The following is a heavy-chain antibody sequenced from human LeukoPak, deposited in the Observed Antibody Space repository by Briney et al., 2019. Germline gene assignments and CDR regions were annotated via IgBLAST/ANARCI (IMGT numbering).Heavy chain of an antibody. V-gene: IGHV7-4-1*02. CDR2: INTNTGNP. CDR1: GYTFTNYA. J-gene: IGHJ4*02. Sequence: GASVKVSCKASGYTFTNYAMHWVRQAPGQGLEWMGWINTNTGNPTYAQGFTGRFVFSLDTSVSTTYLQISSLKAEDTAVYYCARDVFGGRGELNYWGQGTLVTVSS. D-gene: IGHD3-16*01. CDR3: ARDVFGGRGELNY.